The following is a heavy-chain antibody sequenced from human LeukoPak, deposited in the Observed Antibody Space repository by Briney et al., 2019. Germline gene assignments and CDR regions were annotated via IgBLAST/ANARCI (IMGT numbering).Heavy chain of an antibody. CDR2: IYSNGWT. CDR1: GGSISTDLYY. D-gene: IGHD6-19*01. J-gene: IGHJ5*02. Sequence: PSETLSLTCTVSGGSISTDLYYWTWIRQPAGKALEWIGRIYSNGWTDYNPPLKSRVSISIDTSKNHFSLKMSLATAADTALYYCARGSGWNSFDPWGQGTLVTVSS. CDR3: ARGSGWNSFDP. V-gene: IGHV4-61*02.